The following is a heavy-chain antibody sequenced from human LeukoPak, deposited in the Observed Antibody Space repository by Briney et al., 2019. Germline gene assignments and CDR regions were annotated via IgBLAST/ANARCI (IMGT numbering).Heavy chain of an antibody. CDR1: EFTFSRYW. CDR2: IKEDESEK. J-gene: IGHJ4*02. Sequence: GGSLRLSCAASEFTFSRYWMSWVRQAPGKGLEWVANIKEDESEKNYGDSVRGRFTISRDNAKNSLYLEMNSLRADDTGVYYCAREGVRAARDYWGQGTPVAVSS. V-gene: IGHV3-7*01. CDR3: AREGVRAARDY. D-gene: IGHD2-8*01.